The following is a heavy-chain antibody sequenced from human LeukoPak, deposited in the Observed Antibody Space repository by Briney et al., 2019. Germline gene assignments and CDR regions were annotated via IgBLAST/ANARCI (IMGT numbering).Heavy chain of an antibody. CDR2: MNPNSGNT. CDR3: ASLAGSYYYGSGSRWYDAFDI. Sequence: ASVKVSCKASGYTFTSYDINWVRQATGQGLEWMGWMNPNSGNTGYAQKFQGRVTMTRNTFISIAYMELSRLRSDDTAVYYCASLAGSYYYGSGSRWYDAFDIWGQGTMVTVSS. CDR1: GYTFTSYD. V-gene: IGHV1-8*01. J-gene: IGHJ3*02. D-gene: IGHD3-10*01.